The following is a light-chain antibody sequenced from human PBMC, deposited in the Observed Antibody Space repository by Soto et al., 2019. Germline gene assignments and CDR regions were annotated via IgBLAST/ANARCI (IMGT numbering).Light chain of an antibody. CDR1: QSISSY. Sequence: DIQMTQSPSSLSASVGDRVTITCRASQSISSYLNWYQQKPGKAPKVLIFDASSLESGVPSRFSGSGSATEFTLTISSLQPDDFATYYCQQYGTYPWTFGQGTKVDIK. J-gene: IGKJ1*01. CDR2: DAS. V-gene: IGKV1-5*01. CDR3: QQYGTYPWT.